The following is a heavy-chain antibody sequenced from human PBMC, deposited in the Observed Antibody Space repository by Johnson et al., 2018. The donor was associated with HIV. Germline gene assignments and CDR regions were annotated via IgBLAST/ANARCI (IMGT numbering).Heavy chain of an antibody. CDR3: ARDPDI. CDR2: IYSGGST. V-gene: IGHV3-66*01. CDR1: GFAVSSNY. J-gene: IGHJ3*02. Sequence: VKLVESGGGMVQPGRSLRLSCAASGFAVSSNYMSWVRQAPGKGLEWVSVIYSGGSTYYADSVKGRFTISRDNSKNTLYLQMNSLRAEDTAVYYCARDPDIWGQGTMVTVSS.